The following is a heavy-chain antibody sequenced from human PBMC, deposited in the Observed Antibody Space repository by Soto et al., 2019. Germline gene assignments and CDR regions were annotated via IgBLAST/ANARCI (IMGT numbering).Heavy chain of an antibody. CDR3: AGGGNWFDP. Sequence: SETLSLTCTVSGGSISSYYWSWIRQPPGKGLEWIGYIYYSGSTNYNPSLKSRVTISVDKSKNQFSLKLSSVTAADKAVYYCAGGGNWFDPWGQGTLVTVSS. CDR1: GGSISSYY. D-gene: IGHD3-16*01. J-gene: IGHJ5*02. CDR2: IYYSGST. V-gene: IGHV4-59*01.